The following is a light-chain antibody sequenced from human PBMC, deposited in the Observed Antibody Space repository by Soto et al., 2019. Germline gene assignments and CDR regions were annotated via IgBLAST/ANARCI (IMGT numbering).Light chain of an antibody. CDR1: ESVSRY. Sequence: EIVLTQSPATPSLSPGNRATLSCRASESVSRYLAWYQQKPGQAPRLLIYDASNRATGIPARFSGSGSGTDFTLTITSLEPEDFAVYYCQQRSNWPSTFGGGTKVEIK. V-gene: IGKV3-11*01. J-gene: IGKJ4*01. CDR2: DAS. CDR3: QQRSNWPST.